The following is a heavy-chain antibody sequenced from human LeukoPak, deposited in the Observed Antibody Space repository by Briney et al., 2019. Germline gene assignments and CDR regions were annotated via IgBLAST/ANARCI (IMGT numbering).Heavy chain of an antibody. Sequence: PGRSLRLSCAASGFTFSSYAMHWVRQAPGKGLEWVAVISYDGSNKYYADPVKGRFTISRDNSKNTLYLQMNSLRAEDTAVYYCAREIESSFDYWGQGTLVTVSS. CDR2: ISYDGSNK. CDR3: AREIESSFDY. D-gene: IGHD2-21*01. J-gene: IGHJ4*02. V-gene: IGHV3-30*04. CDR1: GFTFSSYA.